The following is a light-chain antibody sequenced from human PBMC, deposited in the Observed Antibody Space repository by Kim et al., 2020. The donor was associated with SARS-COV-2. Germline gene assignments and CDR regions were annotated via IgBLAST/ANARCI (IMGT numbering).Light chain of an antibody. Sequence: SQSPGEKSTLSCRPSQTVTSNLAWYKQKPGQAPSLLIYGASTRATGIPARFSGSGSGKEFTLTIRSLQSEDFAVYYCQQYNKWPTFGQGTRLEIK. J-gene: IGKJ5*01. V-gene: IGKV3-15*01. CDR3: QQYNKWPT. CDR1: QTVTSN. CDR2: GAS.